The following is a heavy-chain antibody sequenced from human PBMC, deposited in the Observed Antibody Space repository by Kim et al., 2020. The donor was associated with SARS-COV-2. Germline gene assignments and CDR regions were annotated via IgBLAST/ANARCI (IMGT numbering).Heavy chain of an antibody. J-gene: IGHJ6*02. Sequence: SETLSLTCTVSGGSISSSSYYWGWIRQPPGKGLEWIGSIYYSGSTYYNPSLKSRVTISVDTSKNQFSLKLSSVTAADTAVYYCARRVAAAPKWDYYYGMDVWGQGTTVTVSS. D-gene: IGHD6-13*01. V-gene: IGHV4-39*01. CDR2: IYYSGST. CDR1: GGSISSSSYY. CDR3: ARRVAAAPKWDYYYGMDV.